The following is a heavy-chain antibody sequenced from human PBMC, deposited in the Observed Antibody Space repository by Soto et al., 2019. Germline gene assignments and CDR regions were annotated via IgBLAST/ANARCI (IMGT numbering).Heavy chain of an antibody. CDR3: ARDRAGAAADPKGNWFDP. Sequence: ASVKVSCKASGYTFTSYGISWVRQAPGQGLEWMGWISAYNGNTNYAQKLQGRVTTTTDTSTSTAYMELRSLRSDDTAVYYCARDRAGAAADPKGNWFDPWGQGTLVTVSS. J-gene: IGHJ5*02. D-gene: IGHD6-13*01. CDR1: GYTFTSYG. CDR2: ISAYNGNT. V-gene: IGHV1-18*01.